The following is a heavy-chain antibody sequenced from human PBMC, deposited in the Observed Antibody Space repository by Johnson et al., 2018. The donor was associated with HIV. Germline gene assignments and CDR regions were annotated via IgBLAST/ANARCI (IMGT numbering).Heavy chain of an antibody. D-gene: IGHD6-19*01. CDR3: ATSVEQWLVWNAFDI. J-gene: IGHJ3*02. CDR1: GFTVSSNY. CDR2: IYSGGRT. Sequence: MQLVESGGGVVQPGRSLRLSCAASGFTVSSNYMSWVRQAPGKGLEWVSVIYSGGRTYYADSVKGRFTISRDNSKNTLYLQMNSLRAEDTAVYYCATSVEQWLVWNAFDIWGQGTMVTVSS. V-gene: IGHV3-53*01.